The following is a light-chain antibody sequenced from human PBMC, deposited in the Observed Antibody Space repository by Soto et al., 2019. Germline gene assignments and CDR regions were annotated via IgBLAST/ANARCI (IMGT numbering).Light chain of an antibody. CDR2: GAS. CDR1: QSVSNN. V-gene: IGKV3-15*01. CDR3: QQYGGSPPWT. J-gene: IGKJ1*01. Sequence: EIVMTQSPATLSVSPGDSATLSCRASQSVSNNLAWYHQKPGQAPRVLIYGASIRATGVPARFSGSGSGTEFTLTISSLQSEDFALFYCQQYGGSPPWTFGQGTKVDMK.